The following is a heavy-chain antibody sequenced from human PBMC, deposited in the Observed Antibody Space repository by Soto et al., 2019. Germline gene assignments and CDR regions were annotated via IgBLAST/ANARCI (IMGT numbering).Heavy chain of an antibody. Sequence: QMQLVESGGGVVQPGRSLRLSWAASGFTFRSYGIHWVRQAPGKGLEWVALIWVDGSKKDYVDSVKSRFAVSRDNSKNTLYLQMNSLRVEDTAVYYCARDRLVPYGYGMDVWGQGTTVTVSS. CDR3: ARDRLVPYGYGMDV. D-gene: IGHD2-2*01. CDR1: GFTFRSYG. CDR2: IWVDGSKK. J-gene: IGHJ6*02. V-gene: IGHV3-33*01.